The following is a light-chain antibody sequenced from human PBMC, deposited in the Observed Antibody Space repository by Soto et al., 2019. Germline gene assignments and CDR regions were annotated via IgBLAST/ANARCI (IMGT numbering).Light chain of an antibody. CDR2: DES. CDR1: QNINTY. V-gene: IGKV1-39*01. Sequence: DIQMTQSPDSLSSAVGDRVTITFLSSQNINTYLNWYQQKPGKAPKLLMFDESTLQSGVPSRFRGSGSGTDLTLTISSLQPEDFATYYCQHASSFPLTFGGGTKVDI. CDR3: QHASSFPLT. J-gene: IGKJ4*01.